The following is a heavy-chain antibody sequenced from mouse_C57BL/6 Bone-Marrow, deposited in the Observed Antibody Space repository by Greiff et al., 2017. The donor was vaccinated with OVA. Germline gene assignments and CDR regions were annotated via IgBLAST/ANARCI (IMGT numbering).Heavy chain of an antibody. CDR2: IRSKSNNYAT. CDR1: GFSFNTYA. CDR3: VRVYDGYYYFDY. D-gene: IGHD2-3*01. V-gene: IGHV10-1*01. J-gene: IGHJ2*01. Sequence: EVQLVESGGGLVQPKGSLKLSCAASGFSFNTYAMNWVRQAPGKGLEWVARIRSKSNNYATYYADSVKDRFTISRDDSESMLYLRMNNLKTEDTAMYYCVRVYDGYYYFDYWGQGTTLTVSS.